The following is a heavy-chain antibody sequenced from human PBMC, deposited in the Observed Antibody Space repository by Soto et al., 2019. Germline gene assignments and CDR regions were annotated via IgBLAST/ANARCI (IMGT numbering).Heavy chain of an antibody. CDR2: ISHDGSKR. CDR1: GFTFSDFD. Sequence: SLRLSCEVSGFTFSDFDLDWVRQAPGKGLEWVAIISHDGSKRFYADSVKGRFTISRDNSKNTLYLQMSSLRPEDTALYYCAKTATYVDGYDNTGYSSEDYWGHGTLVTVSS. D-gene: IGHD3-22*01. J-gene: IGHJ4*01. CDR3: AKTATYVDGYDNTGYSSEDY. V-gene: IGHV3-30*18.